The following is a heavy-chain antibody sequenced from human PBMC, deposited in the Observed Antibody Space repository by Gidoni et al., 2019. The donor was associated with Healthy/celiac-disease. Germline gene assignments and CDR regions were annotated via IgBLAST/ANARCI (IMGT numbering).Heavy chain of an antibody. J-gene: IGHJ5*02. CDR2: IIRIFGTA. Sequence: QVQLVQSGAEVKKPGSSVKVSCKASGGTFRSYAISWVRQAPGEGLEWMGGIIRIFGTANYAQKFQGRVTITADESTSTAYMGLSSLRSEDTAGYYCARVVVAGSGWFDPWGQGTLVTVSS. CDR1: GGTFRSYA. V-gene: IGHV1-69*01. D-gene: IGHD2-15*01. CDR3: ARVVVAGSGWFDP.